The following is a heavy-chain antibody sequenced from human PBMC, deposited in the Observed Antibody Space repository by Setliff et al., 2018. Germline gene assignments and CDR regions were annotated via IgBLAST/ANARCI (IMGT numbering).Heavy chain of an antibody. CDR3: ARGSGRGYSYGLFDY. D-gene: IGHD5-18*01. Sequence: PSETLSLTCTVSGGSVSTYYWSWIRQPPGKGLEWIGFIFYSGYTHYNPSPKSRVTMSVDVSRDQFSLELSSVTAADTAVYFCARGSGRGYSYGLFDYWGQGSLVTVSS. V-gene: IGHV4-59*02. J-gene: IGHJ4*02. CDR1: GGSVSTYY. CDR2: IFYSGYT.